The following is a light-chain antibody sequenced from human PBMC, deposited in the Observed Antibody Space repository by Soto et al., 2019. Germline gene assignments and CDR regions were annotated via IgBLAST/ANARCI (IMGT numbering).Light chain of an antibody. J-gene: IGLJ3*02. CDR3: YSYTSSSTLGGV. CDR2: EVS. Sequence: QSVLTQPASVSGSPGQSITISCTGASSDVGDFNYVSWYQHHPGKAPRLMIFEVSNRPSGVSNRFSGSKSGNTASLTISGLQAEDEADYYCYSYTSSSTLGGVFGGGTKVTVL. V-gene: IGLV2-14*01. CDR1: SSDVGDFNY.